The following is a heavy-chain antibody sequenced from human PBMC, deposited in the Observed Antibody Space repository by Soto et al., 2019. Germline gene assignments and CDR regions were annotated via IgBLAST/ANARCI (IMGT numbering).Heavy chain of an antibody. CDR1: GGSFSGYY. Sequence: ASETLSLTCAVYGGSFSGYYWSWIRQPPGKGLEWIGEINHSGSTNYNPSLKGRVTISVDTSKNQFSLKLSSVTAADTAVYYCARSGYSSSWYSSNFDYWGQGTLVTVS. CDR2: INHSGST. D-gene: IGHD6-13*01. J-gene: IGHJ4*02. CDR3: ARSGYSSSWYSSNFDY. V-gene: IGHV4-34*01.